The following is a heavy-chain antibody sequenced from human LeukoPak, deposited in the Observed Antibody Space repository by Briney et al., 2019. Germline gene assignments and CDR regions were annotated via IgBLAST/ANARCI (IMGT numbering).Heavy chain of an antibody. CDR3: ARSGYYYGSGSYYNSRFDP. D-gene: IGHD3-10*01. CDR2: IIPIFGTA. J-gene: IGHJ5*02. CDR1: GGTFSSYA. Sequence: GSSVKVSSKASGGTFSSYAISWVRQAPGQGLEWMGGIIPIFGTANYAQKFQGRVTITTDESTSTAYMELSSLRSEDTAVYYCARSGYYYGSGSYYNSRFDPWGQGTLVTVSS. V-gene: IGHV1-69*05.